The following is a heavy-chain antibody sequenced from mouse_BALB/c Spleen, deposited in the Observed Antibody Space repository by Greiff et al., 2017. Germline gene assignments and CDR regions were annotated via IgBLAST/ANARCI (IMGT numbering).Heavy chain of an antibody. J-gene: IGHJ2*01. CDR2: IWAGGST. V-gene: IGHV2-9*02. CDR1: GFSLTSYG. D-gene: IGHD1-1*01. CDR3: ARDRGIRLYYFDY. Sequence: VQRVESGPGLVAPSQSLSITCTVSGFSLTSYGVHWVRQPPGKGLEWLGVIWAGGSTNYNSALMSRLSISKDNSKSQVFLKMNSLQTDDTAMYYCARDRGIRLYYFDYWGQGTTLTVSS.